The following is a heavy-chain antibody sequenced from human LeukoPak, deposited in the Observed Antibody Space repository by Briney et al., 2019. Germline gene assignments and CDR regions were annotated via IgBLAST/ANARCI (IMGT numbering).Heavy chain of an antibody. CDR2: TDTDGTTT. Sequence: GGSLRLSCTASRFTFSDYWMHWVRQAPGKGLVWVSQTDTDGTTTNFADSVKGRFTISRDNAKNTLYLQMNNLRAEDTAVYYCARGWNNWSSRYYYYYMDVRGKGTTVVISS. V-gene: IGHV3-74*01. J-gene: IGHJ6*03. CDR1: RFTFSDYW. CDR3: ARGWNNWSSRYYYYYMDV. D-gene: IGHD1-1*01.